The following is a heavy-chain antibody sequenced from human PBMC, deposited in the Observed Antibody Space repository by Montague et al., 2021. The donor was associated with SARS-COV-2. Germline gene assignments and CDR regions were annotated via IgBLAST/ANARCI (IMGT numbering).Heavy chain of an antibody. D-gene: IGHD4-17*01. CDR1: GFTFSSYW. V-gene: IGHV3-7*03. J-gene: IGHJ4*02. CDR2: IKQDGSEK. CDR3: ARVNPDYAPLVLDY. Sequence: SLRLSCAASGFTFSSYWMSWVRQAPGKGLEWVANIKQDGSEKYYVDSVKGRFTISRDNAKNSLYLQMNSLRAEDTAVYYCARVNPDYAPLVLDYWGQGTLVTVSS.